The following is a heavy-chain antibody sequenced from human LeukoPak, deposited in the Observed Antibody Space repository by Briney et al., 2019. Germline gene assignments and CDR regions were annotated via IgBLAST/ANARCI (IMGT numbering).Heavy chain of an antibody. J-gene: IGHJ6*02. V-gene: IGHV3-21*01. D-gene: IGHD3-3*01. Sequence: GGSLRLSCAASGFTFSTYTMNWVRQAPGKGLEWVSSISGRSSYIYYADSVKGRFTISKDILKNSLYLQMNSLRAEDTAVYYCARDSSPYYDFWSGYSRYGMDVWGQGTTVTVSS. CDR3: ARDSSPYYDFWSGYSRYGMDV. CDR2: ISGRSSYI. CDR1: GFTFSTYT.